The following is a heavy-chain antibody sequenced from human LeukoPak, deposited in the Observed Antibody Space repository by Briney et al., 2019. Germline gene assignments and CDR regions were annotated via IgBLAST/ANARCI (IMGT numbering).Heavy chain of an antibody. Sequence: GASVKVSCKASGFTFTTYAFSWVRQPPAQGLEWMGCITAHNGNTNYAQKLQGRVTMTTDTSTNTAYMELRSLRFDDTAVYYCARHFSSGWPLEALDVWGQGTLVTVSS. D-gene: IGHD6-19*01. J-gene: IGHJ3*01. CDR2: ITAHNGNT. CDR1: GFTFTTYA. V-gene: IGHV1-18*01. CDR3: ARHFSSGWPLEALDV.